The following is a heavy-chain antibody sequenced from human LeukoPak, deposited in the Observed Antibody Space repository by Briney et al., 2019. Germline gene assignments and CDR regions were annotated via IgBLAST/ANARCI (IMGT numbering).Heavy chain of an antibody. D-gene: IGHD5-12*01. CDR3: ARNENSGWGYFDY. CDR2: IGGSNGIT. Sequence: ERSLRLSCAASGFTFSIYAIHWVRQAPGKGLEWVSVIGGSNGITFYVGSVKGRFTISRDNSKDTLYLQMNSLRAEDTAVYYCARNENSGWGYFDYWGQGTLVTVSS. J-gene: IGHJ4*02. CDR1: GFTFSIYA. V-gene: IGHV3-23*01.